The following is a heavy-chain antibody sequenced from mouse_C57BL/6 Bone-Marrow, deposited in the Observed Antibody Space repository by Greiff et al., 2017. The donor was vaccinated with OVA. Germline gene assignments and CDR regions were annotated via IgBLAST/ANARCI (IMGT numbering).Heavy chain of an antibody. CDR2: IYPGDGDT. V-gene: IGHV1-80*01. D-gene: IGHD1-1*01. CDR1: GYAFSSYW. J-gene: IGHJ1*03. CDR3: ARSHYGSSYGWYFDV. Sequence: QVHVKQSGAELVKPGASVKISCKASGYAFSSYWMNWVKQRPGKGLEWIGQIYPGDGDTNYNGKFKGKATLTADKSSSTAYMQLSCMTSEGSAVYFCARSHYGSSYGWYFDVWGTGTTVTVSS.